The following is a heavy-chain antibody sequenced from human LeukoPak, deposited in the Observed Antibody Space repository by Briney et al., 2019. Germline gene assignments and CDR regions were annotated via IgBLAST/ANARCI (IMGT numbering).Heavy chain of an antibody. V-gene: IGHV1-18*01. CDR2: INIYNDNT. CDR1: GYTFTNYG. Sequence: ASVKVSCKASGYTFTNYGLSWVRQAPGQGLEWMGWINIYNDNTNYAQKLQGRVTMTTDTSTSTAYMELRNLTSDDTAMYYCARTSGYGSSWHSYWGQGTLVTVSS. CDR3: ARTSGYGSSWHSY. D-gene: IGHD6-13*01. J-gene: IGHJ4*02.